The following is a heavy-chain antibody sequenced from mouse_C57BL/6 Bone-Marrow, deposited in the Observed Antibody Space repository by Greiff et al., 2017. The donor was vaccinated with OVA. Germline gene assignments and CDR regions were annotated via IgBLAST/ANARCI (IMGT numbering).Heavy chain of an antibody. CDR3: ARDYYGSSYHFED. CDR2: IYPGDGDT. V-gene: IGHV1-80*01. J-gene: IGHJ2*01. CDR1: GYAFSSYW. Sequence: VQLVESGAELVKPGASVKISCKASGYAFSSYWMNWVKQRPGKGLEWIGQIYPGDGDTNYNGKFKGKATLTADKSSSTAYLQLSILTSEDSAVYFCARDYYGSSYHFEDWGKGTTLTVSS. D-gene: IGHD1-1*01.